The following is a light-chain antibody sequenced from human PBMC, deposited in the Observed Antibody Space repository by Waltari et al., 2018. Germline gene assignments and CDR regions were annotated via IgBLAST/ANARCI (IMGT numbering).Light chain of an antibody. CDR3: QQYGSSPGT. CDR1: QSVSSSY. V-gene: IGKV3-20*01. Sequence: EIVLTQSPGTLSLSPGERATLSCRARQSVSSSYLAWYKQKPGQAPRLLIYVASSRATGIPERFSGSGSGTDFTLSISRLEPEDFAVYYCQQYGSSPGTFGPGTKVDIK. CDR2: VAS. J-gene: IGKJ1*01.